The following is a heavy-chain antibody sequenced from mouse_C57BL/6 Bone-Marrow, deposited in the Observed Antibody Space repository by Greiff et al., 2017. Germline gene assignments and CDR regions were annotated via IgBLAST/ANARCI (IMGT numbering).Heavy chain of an antibody. D-gene: IGHD2-2*01. CDR2: ISNLAYSI. J-gene: IGHJ1*03. V-gene: IGHV5-15*04. CDR3: ARRGYYWYFDV. CDR1: GFTFSDYG. Sequence: EVKVEESGGGLVQPGGSLKLSCAASGFTFSDYGMAWVRQAPRKGPEWVAFISNLAYSIYYADTVTGRFTISRENAKNTLYLEMSSLRSEDTAMYYCARRGYYWYFDVWGTGTTVTVSS.